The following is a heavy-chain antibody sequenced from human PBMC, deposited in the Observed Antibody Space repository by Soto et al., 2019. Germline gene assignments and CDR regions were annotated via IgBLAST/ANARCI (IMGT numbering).Heavy chain of an antibody. CDR1: GGSFIGYY. CDR2: INHSGST. J-gene: IGHJ4*02. V-gene: IGHV4-34*01. Sequence: SETLSLTCAVYGGSFIGYYWSWIRQPPGKGLEWIGEINHSGSTNYNPSLKSRVTISVDTSKNQFSLKLSSVTAADTAVYYCARFEYSSFRFDYWGQGTLVTVSS. D-gene: IGHD6-6*01. CDR3: ARFEYSSFRFDY.